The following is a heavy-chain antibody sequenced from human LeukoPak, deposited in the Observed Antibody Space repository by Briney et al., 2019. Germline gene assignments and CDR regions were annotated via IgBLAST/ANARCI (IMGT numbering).Heavy chain of an antibody. D-gene: IGHD3-16*01. CDR3: AKLPAAGGDYVYMDS. CDR2: IARSGGYT. CDR1: VFTFTNYA. Sequence: PGGSLRLSRAASVFTFTNYAMTWVRQAPGKGLEWVSAIARSGGYTYYADSVRGRFTISRDNSKNTLYLQMSSLRAEDTAVYYCAKLPAAGGDYVYMDSWGQGTLVTVSS. J-gene: IGHJ4*02. V-gene: IGHV3-23*01.